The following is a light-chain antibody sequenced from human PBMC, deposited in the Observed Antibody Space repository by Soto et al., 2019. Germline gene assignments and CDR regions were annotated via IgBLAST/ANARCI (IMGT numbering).Light chain of an antibody. Sequence: QSALTQPASVSGSPGQSITISCPGTSSDVGGYNYVSWYQQHPGKAPKLMIYDVSNRHSGVSNRFSGSKSGNTASLTISGLQAEDEADYYCSSYTRSSTDYVFGTGTKVTVL. CDR3: SSYTRSSTDYV. CDR1: SSDVGGYNY. CDR2: DVS. V-gene: IGLV2-14*01. J-gene: IGLJ1*01.